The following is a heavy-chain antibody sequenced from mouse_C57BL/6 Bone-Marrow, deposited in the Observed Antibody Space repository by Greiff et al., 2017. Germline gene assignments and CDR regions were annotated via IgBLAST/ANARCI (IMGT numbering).Heavy chain of an antibody. D-gene: IGHD1-1*01. V-gene: IGHV1-19*01. CDR2: INPYNGGT. CDR3: ARTTTVVAPYYAMDY. CDR1: GYTFTDYY. Sequence: EVQLQQSGPVLVKPGASVKMSCKASGYTFTDYYMNWVKQSHGKSLEWIGVINPYNGGTSYNQKFKGKATLTVDQSSSTAYMELNSLTSEDSAVYYCARTTTVVAPYYAMDYWGQGTSVTVAS. J-gene: IGHJ4*01.